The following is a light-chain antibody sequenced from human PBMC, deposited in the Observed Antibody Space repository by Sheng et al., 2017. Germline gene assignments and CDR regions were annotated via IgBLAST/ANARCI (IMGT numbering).Light chain of an antibody. V-gene: IGKV1-33*01. CDR3: QHYDNLPSYS. CDR2: DVA. CDR1: QDINNR. J-gene: IGKJ2*03. Sequence: DIQMTQSPSSLSASVGDRVTITCQASQDINNRLNWYQQKPGKAPNLLIYDVAILTTGVPSRFSGSGSGTHFTFTISSLQPEDIATYYCQHYDNLPSYSFGQGTKLEIK.